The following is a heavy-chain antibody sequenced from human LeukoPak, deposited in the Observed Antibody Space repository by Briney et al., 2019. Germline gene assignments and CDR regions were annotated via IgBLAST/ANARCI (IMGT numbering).Heavy chain of an antibody. CDR1: GYTFTSYG. V-gene: IGHV1-18*01. CDR2: ISAYNGNT. CDR3: ARSPGYCTNGVCYNNWFDP. J-gene: IGHJ5*02. D-gene: IGHD2-8*01. Sequence: ASVKVSCKASGYTFTSYGISWVRQAPGQGLEWMAWISAYNGNTDYAQNLRGRVTMTTDTSTSTAYMELSSLRSEDTAVYYCARSPGYCTNGVCYNNWFDPWGQGTLVTVSS.